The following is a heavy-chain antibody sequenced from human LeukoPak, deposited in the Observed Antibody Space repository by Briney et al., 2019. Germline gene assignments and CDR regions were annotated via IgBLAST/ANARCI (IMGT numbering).Heavy chain of an antibody. CDR3: ARDCRSVSCYSVDY. V-gene: IGHV1-69*04. D-gene: IGHD2-15*01. J-gene: IGHJ4*02. CDR2: IIPTLGIA. CDR1: GGTFGSYA. Sequence: ASVKVSCKASGGTFGSYAIRWVRQAPGQGLEWMGRIIPTLGIANYAQKFQGRVSITADTSTSTSYMELSSLRSEDTAVFYCARDCRSVSCYSVDYWGQGTLVTVSS.